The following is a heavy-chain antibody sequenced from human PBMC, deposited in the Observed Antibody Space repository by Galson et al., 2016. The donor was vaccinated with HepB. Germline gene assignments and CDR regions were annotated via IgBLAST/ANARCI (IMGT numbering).Heavy chain of an antibody. V-gene: IGHV3-30*04. D-gene: IGHD3-22*01. CDR2: IAYDGPYE. CDR1: GFTVNTYA. CDR3: ARELGYSLDNSGHSPRRRDAFDV. J-gene: IGHJ3*01. Sequence: SLRLSCACSGFTVNTYAVHWVRQAPGKGLDWVAVIAYDGPYEYYADSVKGRFTVSRDKSKNTIYLQMNSLTTDGTSMYYCARELGYSLDNSGHSPRRRDAFDVWGQGTMVTVSS.